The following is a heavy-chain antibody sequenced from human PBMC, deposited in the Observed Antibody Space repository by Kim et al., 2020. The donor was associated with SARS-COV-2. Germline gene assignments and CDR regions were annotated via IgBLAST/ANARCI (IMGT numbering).Heavy chain of an antibody. J-gene: IGHJ5*02. CDR2: IYYSGST. Sequence: SETLSLTCTVSGGSISSSSYYWGWIRQPPGKGLEWIGSIYYSGSTYYNPSLKSRVTISVDTSKNQFSLKLSSVTAADTAVYYCARIWEAIKQYSSSWYAGGAWGQGTLVTVSS. CDR3: ARIWEAIKQYSSSWYAGGA. V-gene: IGHV4-39*01. D-gene: IGHD6-13*01. CDR1: GGSISSSSYY.